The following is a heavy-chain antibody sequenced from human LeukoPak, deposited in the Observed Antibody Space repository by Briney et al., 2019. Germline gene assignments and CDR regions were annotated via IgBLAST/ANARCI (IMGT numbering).Heavy chain of an antibody. V-gene: IGHV4-61*02. Sequence: PSETLSLTCTVSGSSISSGVYYWSWIRQPAGKGLEWIGRIHTRGTTNYNPSIKSRVTISVDTPKSQFSLNLSSVTAADTGVYYCARAPEYGWGSYLLYWGQGIQVTVSS. D-gene: IGHD3-10*01. CDR3: ARAPEYGWGSYLLY. CDR2: IHTRGTT. J-gene: IGHJ4*02. CDR1: GSSISSGVYY.